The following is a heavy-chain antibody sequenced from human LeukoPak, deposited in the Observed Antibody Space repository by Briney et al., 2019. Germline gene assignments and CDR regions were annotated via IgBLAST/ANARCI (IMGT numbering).Heavy chain of an antibody. CDR1: GGSISSYY. J-gene: IGHJ4*02. V-gene: IGHV4-59*01. CDR2: IYYSGST. D-gene: IGHD4-17*01. Sequence: PSETLSLTCTVSGGSISSYYWSWIRQPPGKGLEWIGYIYYSGSTNYNPSLKSRVTISVDTSKNQFSLKLSSVTAADTAVYYCARTTADNYGDYWPAPPVNFDYWGQGTLVTVSS. CDR3: ARTTADNYGDYWPAPPVNFDY.